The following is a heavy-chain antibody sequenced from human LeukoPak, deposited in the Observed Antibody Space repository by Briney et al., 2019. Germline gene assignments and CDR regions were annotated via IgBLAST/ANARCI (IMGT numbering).Heavy chain of an antibody. J-gene: IGHJ3*02. D-gene: IGHD3-22*01. V-gene: IGHV3-21*04. CDR3: AKDGGPNYDSSGYYSDDAFDI. CDR1: GFTFSSYS. Sequence: PGGSLRLSCAASGFTFSSYSMNWVRQAPGKGLEWVSSISSSSSYIYYADSVKGRFTISRDNAKNSLYLQMNSLRAEDTAIYYCAKDGGPNYDSSGYYSDDAFDIWGQGTMVTVSS. CDR2: ISSSSSYI.